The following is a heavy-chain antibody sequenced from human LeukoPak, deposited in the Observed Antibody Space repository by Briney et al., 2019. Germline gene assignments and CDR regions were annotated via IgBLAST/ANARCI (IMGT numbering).Heavy chain of an antibody. CDR3: ARGPGGIYYYYYYMDV. V-gene: IGHV1-2*02. J-gene: IGHJ6*03. CDR1: GYTFTGYY. CDR2: INPNSGGT. Sequence: ASVKVSCKASGYTFTGYYMHWVRQAPGQGLEWMGWINPNSGGTNYAQKFQGRVTMTRNTSISTAYMELSSLRSEDTAVYYCARGPGGIYYYYYYMDVWGKGTTVTVSS. D-gene: IGHD1-14*01.